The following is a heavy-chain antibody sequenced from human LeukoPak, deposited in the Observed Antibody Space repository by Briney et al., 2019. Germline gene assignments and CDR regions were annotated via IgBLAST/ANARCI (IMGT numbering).Heavy chain of an antibody. V-gene: IGHV3-21*01. D-gene: IGHD3-22*01. CDR3: ARRHYDTSGHVFDY. Sequence: GGSLRLSCAASGFTFSSYSMNWVRQAPGKGLEWVSSISSSSSYIYYADSVKGRFTISRDNAMNSLYLQMNSLRAEDTALYYCARRHYDTSGHVFDYWGQGTLVTVSS. CDR2: ISSSSSYI. CDR1: GFTFSSYS. J-gene: IGHJ4*02.